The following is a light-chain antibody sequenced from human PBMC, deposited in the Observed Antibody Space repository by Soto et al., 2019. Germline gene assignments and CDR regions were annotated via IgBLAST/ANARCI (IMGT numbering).Light chain of an antibody. CDR2: GNT. J-gene: IGLJ2*01. V-gene: IGLV1-40*01. Sequence: QSVLTQPPSVSGAPGQRVTISCTGSSSNIGAGYEVHWYQQLPGTAPRLLIYGNTNRPSGVPDRFSASKSGTAASLAITGLQAEDEADYHCQSYDSNLSGHVVFGGGTKVTVL. CDR1: SSNIGAGYE. CDR3: QSYDSNLSGHVV.